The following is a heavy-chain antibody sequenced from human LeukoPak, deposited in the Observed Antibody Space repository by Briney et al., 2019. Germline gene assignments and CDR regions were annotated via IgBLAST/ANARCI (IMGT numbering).Heavy chain of an antibody. D-gene: IGHD6-19*01. Sequence: SETLSLTCTVSGGSISNHYWSWIRQPPGKPLGWIGYNYYSGTTNSTPCLKSRVTISVDKSKNQFSLNLSSVTPADTAVYYCARYTTVAAFDYWGQGTLVTVSS. V-gene: IGHV4-59*11. CDR3: ARYTTVAAFDY. CDR1: GGSISNHY. CDR2: NYYSGTT. J-gene: IGHJ4*02.